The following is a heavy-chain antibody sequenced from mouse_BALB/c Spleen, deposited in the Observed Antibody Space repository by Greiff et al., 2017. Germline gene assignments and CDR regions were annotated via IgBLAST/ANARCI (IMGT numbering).Heavy chain of an antibody. V-gene: IGHV7-3*02. CDR1: GFTFTDYY. Sequence: EVMLVESGGGLVQPGGSLRLSCATSGFTFTDYYMSWVRQPPGKALEWLGFIRNKANGYTTEYSASVKGRFTISRDNSQSILYLQMNTLRAEDSATYYCARGGYDYPVDYWGQGTTLTVSS. J-gene: IGHJ2*01. D-gene: IGHD2-4*01. CDR2: IRNKANGYTT. CDR3: ARGGYDYPVDY.